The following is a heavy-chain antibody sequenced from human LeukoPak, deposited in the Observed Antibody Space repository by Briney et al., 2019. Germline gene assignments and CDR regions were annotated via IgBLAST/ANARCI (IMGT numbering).Heavy chain of an antibody. J-gene: IGHJ4*02. CDR3: ARVGSGTYGGYFDY. CDR2: ISSISSYI. V-gene: IGHV3-21*01. CDR1: GFTFRGYS. Sequence: GGSLRLSCADSGFTFRGYSMNWVRQAPGKGLEWVSSISSISSYIHYADSVKGRFTISRDNAKNSLHLQMNSLRAEDTAVYYCARVGSGTYGGYFDYWGQGTLVTVSS. D-gene: IGHD3-10*01.